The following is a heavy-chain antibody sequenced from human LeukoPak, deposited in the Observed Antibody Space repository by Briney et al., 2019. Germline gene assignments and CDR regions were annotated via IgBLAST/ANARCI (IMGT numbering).Heavy chain of an antibody. CDR1: GFTFDDYA. J-gene: IGHJ4*02. V-gene: IGHV3-9*01. D-gene: IGHD3-22*01. CDR2: ISWNSGSI. Sequence: GRSLRLSCAASGFTFDDYAMHWVRQDPGKGLEWVSGISWNSGSIGYADSVKGRFTISRDNAKNSLYLQMNSLRAEDTALYYCAKDPFYDSSGYYFDYWGQGTLVTVSS. CDR3: AKDPFYDSSGYYFDY.